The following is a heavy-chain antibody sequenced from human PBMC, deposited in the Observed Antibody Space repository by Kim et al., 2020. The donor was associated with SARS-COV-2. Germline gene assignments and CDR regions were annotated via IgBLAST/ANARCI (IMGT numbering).Heavy chain of an antibody. CDR1: GFTFSSYA. CDR3: AKDTISLVGVLDIVVVPAAMTSGAFDY. D-gene: IGHD2-2*03. V-gene: IGHV3-23*01. J-gene: IGHJ4*02. CDR2: ISGSGGST. Sequence: GGSLRLSCAASGFTFSSYAMSWVRQAPGKGLEWVSAISGSGGSTYYADSVKGRFTISRDNSKNTLYLQMNSLRAEDTAVYYCAKDTISLVGVLDIVVVPAAMTSGAFDYWGQGTLVTVSS.